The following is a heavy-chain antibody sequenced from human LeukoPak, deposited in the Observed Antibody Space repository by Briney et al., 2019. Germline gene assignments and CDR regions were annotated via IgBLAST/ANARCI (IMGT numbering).Heavy chain of an antibody. J-gene: IGHJ3*02. D-gene: IGHD3-9*01. CDR1: GFTFSTYT. Sequence: SGGSLRLSCAASGFTFSTYTIHWVRQAPGKGLEWVAVISNDGHFKYYADSVKGRFTISRDNSKSTLFLQMNSLTIEGTAVYYCARETRLPHNDILINRRAFDIWGQGTILTVSS. CDR2: ISNDGHFK. V-gene: IGHV3-30-3*01. CDR3: ARETRLPHNDILINRRAFDI.